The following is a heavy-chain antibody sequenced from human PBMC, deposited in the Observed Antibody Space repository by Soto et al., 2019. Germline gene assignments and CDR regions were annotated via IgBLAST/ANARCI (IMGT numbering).Heavy chain of an antibody. V-gene: IGHV3-64*01. J-gene: IGHJ3*02. D-gene: IGHD7-27*01. Sequence: GESLKISCAASGFTFSSYAMHWVRQAPGKGLEYVSAISSNGGSTYYANSVKGRFTISRDNSKNTLYLQMGSLRAEDMAVYYCARSLLGILMDAFDIWGQGTMVTVSS. CDR2: ISSNGGST. CDR3: ARSLLGILMDAFDI. CDR1: GFTFSSYA.